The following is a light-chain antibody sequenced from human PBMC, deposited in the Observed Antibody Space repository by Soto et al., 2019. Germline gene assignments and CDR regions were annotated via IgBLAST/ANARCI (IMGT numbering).Light chain of an antibody. CDR2: DAS. CDR1: QSVSSSN. CDR3: QQYGSAPIT. J-gene: IGKJ5*01. Sequence: EIVLTQSPGNLSLSPGERATLSCRASQSVSSSNLAWHQQKPGQAPRLLIYDASSRATGIPDRFSGSGSGTDFTLTISRLEPEDFAVYYCQQYGSAPITVGQGTRLEIK. V-gene: IGKV3-20*01.